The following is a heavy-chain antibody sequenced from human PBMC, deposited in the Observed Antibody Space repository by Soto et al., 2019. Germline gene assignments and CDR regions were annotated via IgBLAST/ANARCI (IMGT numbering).Heavy chain of an antibody. D-gene: IGHD4-17*01. CDR2: ISYDGSNK. CDR1: GFTFSSYG. CDR3: AKDWTHLTTVTDWYFDL. V-gene: IGHV3-30*18. Sequence: QVQLVESGGGVVQPGRSLRLSCAASGFTFSSYGMHWVRQAPGKGLEWVAVISYDGSNKYYADSVKGRFTISRDNSKNTLYLQTNSLRAEDTAVYYCAKDWTHLTTVTDWYFDLWGRGTLVTVSS. J-gene: IGHJ2*01.